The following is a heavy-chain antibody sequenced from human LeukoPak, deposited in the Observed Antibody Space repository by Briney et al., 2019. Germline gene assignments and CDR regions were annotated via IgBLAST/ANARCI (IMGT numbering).Heavy chain of an antibody. CDR2: IRSKANSYAT. D-gene: IGHD3-10*01. Sequence: GGSLRLSCAASGFTFSGSAMHWVRQASGKGLEWVGRIRSKANSYATAYAASVKGRFTISRDDSKNTAYLQMNSLKTEDTAVYYCAKVEGELLWFGELLSFDYWGQGTLVTVSS. CDR3: AKVEGELLWFGELLSFDY. V-gene: IGHV3-73*01. J-gene: IGHJ4*02. CDR1: GFTFSGSA.